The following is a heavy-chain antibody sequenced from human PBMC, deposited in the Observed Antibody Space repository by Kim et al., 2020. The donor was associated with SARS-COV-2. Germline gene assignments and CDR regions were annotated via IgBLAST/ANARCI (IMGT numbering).Heavy chain of an antibody. J-gene: IGHJ4*02. CDR2: IYRSGKT. CDR3: TRPRHCTDGVCSHYFDY. Sequence: SETLSLTCTVSGASFSNTDYHWGWVRQPPGKGLEWVGSIYRSGKTYYKPSLKSRVTISVDTSKNQFSLKLRAVTAADTAVYFCTRPRHCTDGVCSHYFDYWGQGSLVTVSS. D-gene: IGHD2-8*02. CDR1: GASFSNTDYH. V-gene: IGHV4-39*01.